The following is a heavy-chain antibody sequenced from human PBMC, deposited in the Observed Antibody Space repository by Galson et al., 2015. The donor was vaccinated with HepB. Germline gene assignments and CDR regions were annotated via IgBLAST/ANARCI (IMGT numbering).Heavy chain of an antibody. CDR3: ARAYDSSGYYYVSQYFIDY. CDR1: GFTFSSYS. V-gene: IGHV3-21*01. D-gene: IGHD3-22*01. J-gene: IGHJ4*02. CDR2: ISSSSSYI. Sequence: SLRLSCAASGFTFSSYSMNWVRQAPGKGLEWVSSISSSSSYIYYADSVKGRFTISRDNAKNSLYLQMNSLRAEDTAVYYCARAYDSSGYYYVSQYFIDYWGQGTLVTVSS.